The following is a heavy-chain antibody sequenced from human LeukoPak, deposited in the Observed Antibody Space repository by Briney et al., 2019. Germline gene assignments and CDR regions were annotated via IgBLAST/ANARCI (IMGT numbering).Heavy chain of an antibody. CDR2: ISGSGGST. J-gene: IGHJ5*02. D-gene: IGHD2-15*01. CDR1: GFTFSSYA. Sequence: GGSLRLSCAASGFTFSSYAMSWVRQAPGEGLEWVSAISGSGGSTYYADSVKGRFTISRDNSKNTLYLQMNSLRAEDTAVYYCAKDRELAVTRNWFDPWGQGTLVTVSS. V-gene: IGHV3-23*01. CDR3: AKDRELAVTRNWFDP.